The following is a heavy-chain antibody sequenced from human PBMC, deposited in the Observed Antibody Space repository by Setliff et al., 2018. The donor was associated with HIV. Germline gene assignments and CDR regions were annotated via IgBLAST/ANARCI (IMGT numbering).Heavy chain of an antibody. D-gene: IGHD2-2*01. CDR3: ARFKPTYCSSRNCYWGAFDI. CDR1: GGSIRTGDYY. CDR2: IHYSGNT. Sequence: SETLSLTCTVSGGSIRTGDYYWNWMRQRPGKGLEWIGYIHYSGNTYSNPALKSRLIISMDTSKNQFSLRMTSVTAADTAVYHCARFKPTYCSSRNCYWGAFDIWGQGAMVTVSS. J-gene: IGHJ3*02. V-gene: IGHV4-31*03.